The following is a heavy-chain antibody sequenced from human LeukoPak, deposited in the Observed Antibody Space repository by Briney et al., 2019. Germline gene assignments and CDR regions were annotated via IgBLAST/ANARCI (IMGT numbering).Heavy chain of an antibody. J-gene: IGHJ4*02. CDR2: INPSSGST. D-gene: IGHD4-17*01. CDR3: VRDNDYVPAY. V-gene: IGHV1-46*01. Sequence: GASVKVSCKASGYTFTTYYMHWVRQAPGQGLEWMGIINPSSGSTSYAQKFQGRVTMTTDTSTSTAYMELRSLRSDDTAVYYCVRDNDYVPAYWGQGTLVIVSS. CDR1: GYTFTTYY.